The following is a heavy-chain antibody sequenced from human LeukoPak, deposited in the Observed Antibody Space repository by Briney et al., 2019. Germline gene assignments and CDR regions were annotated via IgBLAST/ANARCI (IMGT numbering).Heavy chain of an antibody. Sequence: GESLKISCKGFGSSFNNYWIGWVRQMPGKGLECMGIIYPGDSDTRYSPSFQGQVTISADKSINTAYLQWSSLKASDTAMYYCARQYSRSSPFDYWGQGALITVPS. CDR2: IYPGDSDT. V-gene: IGHV5-51*01. D-gene: IGHD6-6*01. CDR3: ARQYSRSSPFDY. J-gene: IGHJ4*02. CDR1: GSSFNNYW.